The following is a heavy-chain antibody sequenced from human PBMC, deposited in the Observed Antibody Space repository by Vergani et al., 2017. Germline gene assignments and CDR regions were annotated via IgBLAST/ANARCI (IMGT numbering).Heavy chain of an antibody. V-gene: IGHV1-69*04. CDR3: ARAPYYYDSSDWHFDL. D-gene: IGHD3-22*01. Sequence: QVQLVQSGAEVKKPGASVKVSCKASGGTFSSYAISWVRQAPGQGLEWMGRIIPILGIANYAQKFQGRVTITADKSTSTAYMELSSLRSEDTAVYYCARAPYYYDSSDWHFDLWGRGTLVTVSS. J-gene: IGHJ2*01. CDR1: GGTFSSYA. CDR2: IIPILGIA.